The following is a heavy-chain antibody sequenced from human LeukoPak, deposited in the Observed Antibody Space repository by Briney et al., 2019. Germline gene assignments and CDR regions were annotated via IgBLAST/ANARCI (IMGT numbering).Heavy chain of an antibody. CDR2: INSDGSST. V-gene: IGHV3-74*01. CDR3: ARVYSGKSGADY. Sequence: GGSLRLSCAASGFTFSSYWMHWVRQAPGKGLVWVSRINSDGSSTSYADSVKGRFTISRDNAKNSLYLQMNSLRAEDTAVYYCARVYSGKSGADYWGQGTLVTVSS. D-gene: IGHD1-26*01. J-gene: IGHJ4*02. CDR1: GFTFSSYW.